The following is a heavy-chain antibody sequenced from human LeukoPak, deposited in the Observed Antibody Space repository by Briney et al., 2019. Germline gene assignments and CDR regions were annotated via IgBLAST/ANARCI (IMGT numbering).Heavy chain of an antibody. CDR2: ITPIFGTA. V-gene: IGHV1-69*06. D-gene: IGHD5-18*01. Sequence: ASVKVSCKASGGTFSSYAINWVRQAPGQGLEWMGGITPIFGTANYVQKFQGRVTITADKSTSTAFMELSRLRSEDTAIYYCARASSDDTAMATPFAYWGQGTLVTVSS. J-gene: IGHJ4*02. CDR1: GGTFSSYA. CDR3: ARASSDDTAMATPFAY.